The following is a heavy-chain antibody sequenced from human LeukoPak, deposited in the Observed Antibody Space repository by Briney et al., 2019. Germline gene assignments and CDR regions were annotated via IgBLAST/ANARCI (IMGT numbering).Heavy chain of an antibody. D-gene: IGHD5-12*01. V-gene: IGHV4-4*07. J-gene: IGHJ5*02. CDR3: ARERAGSGYSGHDGGWFDP. CDR2: IYSSGSS. CDR1: GGSISSYY. Sequence: NPSETLSLTCTVCGGSISSYYWSWLRQPAGKDLEWIGRIYSSGSSSFNPSLKSRVTMSVDTSKNQFSLKLSSVTAADTAVYYCARERAGSGYSGHDGGWFDPWGQGTLATVSS.